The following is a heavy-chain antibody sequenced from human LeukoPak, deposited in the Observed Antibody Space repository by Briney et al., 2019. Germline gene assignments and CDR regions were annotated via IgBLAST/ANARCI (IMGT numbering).Heavy chain of an antibody. D-gene: IGHD6-19*01. Sequence: GGSLRLSCAASGFTFSSYWMSWVRQAPGKGLEWVANIKQDGSEKYYVDSVKGRFTTPRDNAKNSLYLQMNSLRAEDTAVYYCARDGGSGGPSFDYWGQGTLVTVSS. V-gene: IGHV3-7*01. CDR3: ARDGGSGGPSFDY. CDR2: IKQDGSEK. J-gene: IGHJ4*02. CDR1: GFTFSSYW.